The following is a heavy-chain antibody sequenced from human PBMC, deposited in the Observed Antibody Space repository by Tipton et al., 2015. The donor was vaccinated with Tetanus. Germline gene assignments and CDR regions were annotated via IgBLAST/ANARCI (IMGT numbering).Heavy chain of an antibody. Sequence: TLSLTCTLSGGSISSYYWSWIRQPAGKGLEWIGRIYTSESTNYNPSLKSRLTMSVDTSKNQFSLRLNSVTAADMAVYYCARMQRYGMDVGGQGTTVTVSS. CDR1: GGSISSYY. D-gene: IGHD6-25*01. J-gene: IGHJ6*02. CDR3: ARMQRYGMDV. V-gene: IGHV4-4*07. CDR2: IYTSEST.